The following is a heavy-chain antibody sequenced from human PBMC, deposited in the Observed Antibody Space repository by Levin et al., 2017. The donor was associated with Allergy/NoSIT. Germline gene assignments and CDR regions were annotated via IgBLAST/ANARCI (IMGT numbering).Heavy chain of an antibody. CDR2: IIPIFGTA. CDR1: GGTFSSYA. D-gene: IGHD6-19*01. CDR3: ARERSSGWGRDYYYYYGMDV. V-gene: IGHV1-69*13. Sequence: SVKVSCKASGGTFSSYAISWVRQAPGQGLEWMGGIIPIFGTANYAQKFQGRVTITADESTSTAYMELSSLRSEDTAVYYCARERSSGWGRDYYYYYGMDVWGQGTTVTVSS. J-gene: IGHJ6*02.